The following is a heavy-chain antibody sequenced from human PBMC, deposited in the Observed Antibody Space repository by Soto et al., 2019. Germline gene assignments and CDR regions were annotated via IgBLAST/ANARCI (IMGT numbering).Heavy chain of an antibody. Sequence: QVPLVQSGAEVKEPGDSVRVSCEASGYTFTAYYIHWVRQAPGQGLEWMGWINPKFGDTTYAQDFQGRVSMTRDMSISTVYMELSRLPSDDTAIYYCARNMDYYYGPGSGNGHGFWGQGTTVTVFS. J-gene: IGHJ6*02. CDR1: GYTFTAYY. CDR3: ARNMDYYYGPGSGNGHGF. CDR2: INPKFGDT. D-gene: IGHD3-10*01. V-gene: IGHV1-2*02.